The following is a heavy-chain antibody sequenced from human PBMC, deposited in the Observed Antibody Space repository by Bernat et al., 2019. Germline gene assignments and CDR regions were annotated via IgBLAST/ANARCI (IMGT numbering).Heavy chain of an antibody. V-gene: IGHV3-66*01. CDR1: GFTVSSNY. Sequence: EVQLVESGGGLVQPGGSLRLSCAASGFTVSSNYMSWVRQAPGKGLEWVSVIYSGGSTYYADSVKGRFTISRDNSKNTLYLKMNSLRAEDTAVYYCATYDSSGPGAFDIWGQGTMVTVSS. CDR2: IYSGGST. J-gene: IGHJ3*02. CDR3: ATYDSSGPGAFDI. D-gene: IGHD3-22*01.